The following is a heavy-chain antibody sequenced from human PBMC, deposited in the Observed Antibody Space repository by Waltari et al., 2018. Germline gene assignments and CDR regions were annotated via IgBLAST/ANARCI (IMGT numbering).Heavy chain of an antibody. CDR2: VDPEDGEK. J-gene: IGHJ4*02. Sequence: EVQLVQSGAEVKKPGATVKISCKVSGYTFTDYYMHWVQQAPGKGLEWMGLVDPEDGEKIYAEKFQGRVTITADTSTDTAYMELSSLRSEDTAVYYCATVRTTIFGVVISPLGYWGQGTLVTVSS. V-gene: IGHV1-69-2*01. CDR1: GYTFTDYY. D-gene: IGHD3-3*01. CDR3: ATVRTTIFGVVISPLGY.